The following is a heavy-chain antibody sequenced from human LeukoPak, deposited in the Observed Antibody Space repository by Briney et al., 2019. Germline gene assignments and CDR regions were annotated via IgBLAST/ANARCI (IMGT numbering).Heavy chain of an antibody. V-gene: IGHV1-2*02. Sequence: GASVTVSCKASGYTFTVYYMHWVRQAPGQGLEWMGWINPNSGGTNYAQKFQGRVTMTRETSISTAYMELSRLRSDDTAVYYCAREMIVVVITNHDAFDIWGQGTMVTVSS. CDR1: GYTFTVYY. D-gene: IGHD3-22*01. J-gene: IGHJ3*02. CDR3: AREMIVVVITNHDAFDI. CDR2: INPNSGGT.